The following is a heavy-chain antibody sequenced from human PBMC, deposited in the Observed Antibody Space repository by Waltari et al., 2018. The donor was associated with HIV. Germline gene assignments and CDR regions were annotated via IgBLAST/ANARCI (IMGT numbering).Heavy chain of an antibody. CDR3: ARHSDKRSGRVGMDV. V-gene: IGHV1-8*01. CDR1: GYTFTSYA. Sequence: QVQLVQSGAEVKKPGASVKVSCKASGYTFTSYAINWVREATGQGLEWMGWMNPNRGNTGYAQKFQGRVTMTRNTSISTAYMELSSLRSEDTAVYYCARHSDKRSGRVGMDVWGQGTTVTVSS. J-gene: IGHJ6*02. CDR2: MNPNRGNT. D-gene: IGHD1-26*01.